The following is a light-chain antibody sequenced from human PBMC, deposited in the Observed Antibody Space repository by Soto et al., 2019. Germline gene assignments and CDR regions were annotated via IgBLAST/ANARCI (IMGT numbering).Light chain of an antibody. J-gene: IGKJ4*01. Sequence: EVVMTQSPATLSVSPGERATLSCRASQFVSTNLAWYQQKPGQAPRLLIYSASTRATGIPARFSGSGSGTEFTLTISSLQSEDSAVYYCQQSNNWPPLTFGGGTKVEIK. CDR3: QQSNNWPPLT. CDR1: QFVSTN. V-gene: IGKV3-15*01. CDR2: SAS.